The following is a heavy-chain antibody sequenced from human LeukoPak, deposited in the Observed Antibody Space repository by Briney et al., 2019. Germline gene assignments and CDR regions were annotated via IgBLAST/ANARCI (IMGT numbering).Heavy chain of an antibody. CDR2: ISGSGGST. CDR3: AKEDGYSSGWYVKGFDY. CDR1: GLTFISYA. V-gene: IGHV3-23*01. Sequence: GRSPRLSCAASGLTFISYATSWVREAPGKRLEWVSAISGSGGSTYNADSVKGGFTISRDNSKNTLYLQMNSLRAEDTAVYYCAKEDGYSSGWYVKGFDYWGQGTLVTVSS. J-gene: IGHJ4*02. D-gene: IGHD6-19*01.